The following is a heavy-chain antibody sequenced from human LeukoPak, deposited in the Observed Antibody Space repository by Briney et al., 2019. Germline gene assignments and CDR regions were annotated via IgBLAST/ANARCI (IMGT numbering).Heavy chain of an antibody. J-gene: IGHJ6*03. CDR3: ARVEALTTVTSHYYYYMDV. CDR2: IYYSGST. V-gene: IGHV4-59*01. D-gene: IGHD4-17*01. Sequence: SETLSLTCTVSGGSISSYYWSWIRQPPGKGLEWIGYIYYSGSTNYNPSLKSRVTISLDTSKNQFSLKLSSVTAADTAVYYCARVEALTTVTSHYYYYMDVWGKGTTVTISS. CDR1: GGSISSYY.